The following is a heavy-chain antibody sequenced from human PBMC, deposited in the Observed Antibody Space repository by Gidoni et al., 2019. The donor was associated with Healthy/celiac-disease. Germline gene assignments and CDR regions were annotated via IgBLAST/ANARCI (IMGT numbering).Heavy chain of an antibody. J-gene: IGHJ5*02. D-gene: IGHD3-10*01. Sequence: QLQLQEAGPGLEKPSEALALTCTGAGGYISSSSYYWGWIRQPPGKGLEWIGSIYYSGCTYYNPPLNRRVTISVDTSKNHFSLMLSSVPAADTAVYYCARHAAMVQGVGCFDPWGQGTLVTVSS. V-gene: IGHV4-39*01. CDR2: IYYSGCT. CDR1: GGYISSSSYY. CDR3: ARHAAMVQGVGCFDP.